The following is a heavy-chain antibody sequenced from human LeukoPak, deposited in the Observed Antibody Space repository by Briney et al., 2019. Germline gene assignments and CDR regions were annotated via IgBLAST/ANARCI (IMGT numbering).Heavy chain of an antibody. V-gene: IGHV3-49*03. J-gene: IGHJ4*02. CDR1: GFTFGDYA. CDR2: IRSKAYGETA. Sequence: GGSLRLSCTASGFTFGDYAMSWIRQAPGKGLEWVGFIRSKAYGETADYAASVKGRFTTSRDDSKAIAYLQMNSLKTEDTAVYHCTRDRGAYNLYDYWGQGTLVTVSS. D-gene: IGHD1-1*01. CDR3: TRDRGAYNLYDY.